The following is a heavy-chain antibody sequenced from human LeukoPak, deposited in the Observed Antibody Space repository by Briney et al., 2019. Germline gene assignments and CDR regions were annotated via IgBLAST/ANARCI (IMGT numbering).Heavy chain of an antibody. D-gene: IGHD2-21*02. J-gene: IGHJ6*02. V-gene: IGHV3-74*01. CDR2: INSDGSST. CDR1: GFTFSSYW. Sequence: GGSLRLSCAASGFTFSSYWMHWVRQAPGKGLVWVSRINSDGSSTNQADSVKGRFTISRDNAKKALYLQMNSLRVEDTAVYFCARDTATGLDVWGQGTTVTVSS. CDR3: ARDTATGLDV.